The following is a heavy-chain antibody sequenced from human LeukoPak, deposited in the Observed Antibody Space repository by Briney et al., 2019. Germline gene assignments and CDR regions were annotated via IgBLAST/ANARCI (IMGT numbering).Heavy chain of an antibody. D-gene: IGHD3-22*01. CDR3: ARIDYYYDSSGYPFNDY. V-gene: IGHV4-59*08. CDR2: IYYSGST. Sequence: SQTLSLTCTVSGGSISSYYWSWIRQPPGKGLEWIGYIYYSGSTNYNPSLKSRVTISVDTSKNQFSLKLSSVTAAETAVYYCARIDYYYDSSGYPFNDYWGQGTLVTVSS. CDR1: GGSISSYY. J-gene: IGHJ4*02.